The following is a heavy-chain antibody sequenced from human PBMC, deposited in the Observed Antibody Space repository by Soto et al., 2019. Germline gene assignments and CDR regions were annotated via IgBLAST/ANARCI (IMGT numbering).Heavy chain of an antibody. V-gene: IGHV3-15*01. CDR1: GFTFSNAW. J-gene: IGHJ4*02. Sequence: GRSLTLSCAASGFTFSNAWMSWVRQAPGKGLEWVGRIKSTTDGGTTDYAAPVKGRFTISGDDSKNTLYLQMNSLKTEDTAVYYCTASIAVAGTAYWGQGTLGTISA. CDR2: IKSTTDGGTT. CDR3: TASIAVAGTAY. D-gene: IGHD6-19*01.